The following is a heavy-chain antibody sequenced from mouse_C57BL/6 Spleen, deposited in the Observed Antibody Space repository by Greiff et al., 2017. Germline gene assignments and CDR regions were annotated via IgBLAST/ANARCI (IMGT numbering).Heavy chain of an antibody. J-gene: IGHJ2*01. CDR1: GFTFSDYG. Sequence: EVMLVESGGGLVKPGGFLKLSCAASGFTFSDYGMHWVRQAPEKGLEWVAYISSGSSTIYYADTVKGRFTISRDNAKNTLFLQMTSLRSEDTAMYYCARHSFDYWGQGTTLTVSS. CDR3: ARHSFDY. CDR2: ISSGSSTI. V-gene: IGHV5-17*01.